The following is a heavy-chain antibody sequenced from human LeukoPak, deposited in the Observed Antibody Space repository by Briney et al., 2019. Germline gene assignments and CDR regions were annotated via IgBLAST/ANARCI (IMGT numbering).Heavy chain of an antibody. V-gene: IGHV4-34*01. CDR2: INHSGST. CDR1: GGSFSGYY. J-gene: IGHJ6*02. Sequence: SETLSLTCAVYGGSFSGYYWSWIRQPPGKGLEWIGEINHSGSTNYNPSLKSRVTISVDTSKNQFSLKLSSVTAADTAVYYCARLVEMAAIFSYYYGMDVWGQGTTVTVSS. D-gene: IGHD2-15*01. CDR3: ARLVEMAAIFSYYYGMDV.